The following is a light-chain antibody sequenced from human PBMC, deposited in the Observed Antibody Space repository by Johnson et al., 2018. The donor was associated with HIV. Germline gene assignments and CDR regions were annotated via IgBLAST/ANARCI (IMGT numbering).Light chain of an antibody. CDR3: GTWDSSLSSPGYV. CDR1: SSNIGNNY. Sequence: QSALTQPPSVSAAPGQKVTISCSGSSSNIGNNYVSWYQQIPGTAPKLLIYENNKRPSGIPDRFSGSKSGTSATLGITGLQTGDEADYYCGTWDSSLSSPGYVFGTGTKVTVL. CDR2: ENN. V-gene: IGLV1-51*02. J-gene: IGLJ1*01.